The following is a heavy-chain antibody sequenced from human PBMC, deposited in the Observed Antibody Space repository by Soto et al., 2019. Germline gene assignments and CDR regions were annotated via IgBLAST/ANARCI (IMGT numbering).Heavy chain of an antibody. CDR1: GFTFSSYS. CDR2: MSYDENSK. V-gene: IGHV3-30-3*01. J-gene: IGHJ4*02. Sequence: QVQLVESGGGVVQPGRSLRLSCAASGFTFSSYSMHWVRQAPGKGLERVAAMSYDENSKYFADSVKGRFSISRDNSKNTLSLQMNSLGPEDSAVYYCVRGRTVNDHEGFDSWGQGTLVTVSS. CDR3: VRGRTVNDHEGFDS. D-gene: IGHD3-16*01.